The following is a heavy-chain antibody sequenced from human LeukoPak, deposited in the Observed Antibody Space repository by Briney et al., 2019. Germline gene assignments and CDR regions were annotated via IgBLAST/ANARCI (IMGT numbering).Heavy chain of an antibody. CDR1: GGTFSSYA. CDR2: IIPIFGTA. Sequence: SVKVSCKASGGTFSSYAISWVRQAPGQGVEWMGGIIPIFGTANYAQKFQGRVTITADESTSTAYMELSSLRSEDTAVYYCAREAIMSIAARPYYFDYWGQGTLVTVSS. D-gene: IGHD6-6*01. CDR3: AREAIMSIAARPYYFDY. J-gene: IGHJ4*02. V-gene: IGHV1-69*01.